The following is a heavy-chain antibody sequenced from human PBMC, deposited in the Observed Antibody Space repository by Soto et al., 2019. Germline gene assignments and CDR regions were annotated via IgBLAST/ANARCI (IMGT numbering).Heavy chain of an antibody. V-gene: IGHV1-69*02. D-gene: IGHD2-15*01. CDR2: IIPILGIA. CDR3: GRGGGGGGRDAA. J-gene: IGHJ4*02. Sequence: QVQLVQSGAEVKKPGSSVKVSCKASGGTFSSYTISWVRQAPGQGLEWMGRIIPILGIANYAQKFQGRVTITADKSTSTAYMEVSSLRSEDTAVYCCGRGGGGGGRDAAWGQGTLVTVSS. CDR1: GGTFSSYT.